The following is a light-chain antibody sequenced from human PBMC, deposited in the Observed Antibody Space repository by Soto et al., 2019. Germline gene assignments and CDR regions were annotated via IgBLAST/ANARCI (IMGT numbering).Light chain of an antibody. J-gene: IGKJ1*01. CDR1: QSINRH. CDR2: DAS. Sequence: EIVLTQSPATLSLSPGERATLSCRASQSINRHLAWYRQKPGQAPRLLIYDASNRATGIPARFSGSGSGTDFTLTISSLEPEDFAVYYCQQRSNWPWTLGQGTKVDI. CDR3: QQRSNWPWT. V-gene: IGKV3-11*01.